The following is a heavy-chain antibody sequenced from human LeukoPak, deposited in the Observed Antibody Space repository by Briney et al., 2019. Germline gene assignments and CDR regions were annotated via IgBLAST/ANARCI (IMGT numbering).Heavy chain of an antibody. CDR3: ASSSGWAEWYY. V-gene: IGHV3-23*01. CDR2: ISGSGGST. Sequence: GGSLRLSCAASGFTFSSYGMSWVRQAPGKGLEWVSAISGSGGSTYYADSVKGRFTISRDNSKNTLYLQMNSLRAEDTAVYYCASSSGWAEWYYWGQGTLVTVSS. CDR1: GFTFSSYG. J-gene: IGHJ4*02. D-gene: IGHD6-19*01.